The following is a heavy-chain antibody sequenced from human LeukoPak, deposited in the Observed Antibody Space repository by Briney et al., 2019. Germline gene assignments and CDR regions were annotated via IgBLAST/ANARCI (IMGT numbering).Heavy chain of an antibody. CDR1: GGSIIGNF. V-gene: IGHV4-59*01. CDR3: ARRRYYDSSGYNPTYYFDY. Sequence: KPSETLSLTCTVSGGSIIGNFWTWIRQPPGKRLEWIGYIYNTVDTNYNPSLKSRVTISVDMSKNQFSLRLTSVTAADTAVYYCARRRYYDSSGYNPTYYFDYWGQGTLVTVSS. CDR2: IYNTVDT. D-gene: IGHD3-22*01. J-gene: IGHJ4*02.